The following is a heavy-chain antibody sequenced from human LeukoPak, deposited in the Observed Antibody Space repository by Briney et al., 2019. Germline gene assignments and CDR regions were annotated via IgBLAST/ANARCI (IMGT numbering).Heavy chain of an antibody. J-gene: IGHJ6*02. Sequence: PGGSLRLSCAASGFTFSSYSMNWVRQAPGKGLEWVSSISSSSSYIYYADSVKGRFTISRDNAKNSLYLQMNSLRAEDTAVYYCARDQGWPRDYGMDVWGQGTTVTVSS. CDR3: ARDQGWPRDYGMDV. D-gene: IGHD6-19*01. CDR1: GFTFSSYS. V-gene: IGHV3-21*01. CDR2: ISSSSSYI.